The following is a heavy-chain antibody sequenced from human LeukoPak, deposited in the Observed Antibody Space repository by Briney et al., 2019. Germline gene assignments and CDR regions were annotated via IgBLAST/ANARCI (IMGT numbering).Heavy chain of an antibody. D-gene: IGHD3-3*01. Sequence: GASVKVSCKASGGTFSSYAISWVRQAPGQGLEWMGGIIPIFGTANYAQKFQGRVTITADESTSTAYMELSSLRSEDTAVYYCARPDYDFWSGSPYYYYYYGMDVWGQGTTVTVSS. V-gene: IGHV1-69*13. J-gene: IGHJ6*02. CDR1: GGTFSSYA. CDR2: IIPIFGTA. CDR3: ARPDYDFWSGSPYYYYYYGMDV.